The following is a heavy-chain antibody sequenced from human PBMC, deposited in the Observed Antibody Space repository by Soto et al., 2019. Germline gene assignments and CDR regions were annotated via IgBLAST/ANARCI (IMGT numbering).Heavy chain of an antibody. CDR1: GDTISTGGYS. CDR3: AREPYGDSVGYVDP. V-gene: IGHV4-30-2*01. J-gene: IGHJ5*02. Sequence: QLQLQESGSRLVKSSETLSLTCGVSGDTISTGGYSWAWIRQPPGKALEWIGPTYDRGNRYYNPYLKSRDIIFVDRYKNQYSLKVNSVTAADTAVYYCAREPYGDSVGYVDPWGQGTLVTVSS. D-gene: IGHD4-17*01. CDR2: TYDRGNR.